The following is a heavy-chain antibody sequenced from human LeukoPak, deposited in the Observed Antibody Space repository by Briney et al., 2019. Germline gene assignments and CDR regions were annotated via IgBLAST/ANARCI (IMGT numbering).Heavy chain of an antibody. D-gene: IGHD3-22*01. CDR2: MNPNSGNT. CDR3: ARDYYDSRAFDY. V-gene: IGHV1-8*01. Sequence: ASVKVSCKASGYTFTSYDINWVRQATGQGLEWMGWMNPNSGNTGYAQKLQGRVTMTTDTSTSTAYMELRSLRSDDTAVYYCARDYYDSRAFDYWGQGTLVTVSS. J-gene: IGHJ4*02. CDR1: GYTFTSYD.